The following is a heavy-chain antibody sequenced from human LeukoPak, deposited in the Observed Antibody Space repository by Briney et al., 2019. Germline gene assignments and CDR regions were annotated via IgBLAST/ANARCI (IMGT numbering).Heavy chain of an antibody. CDR3: AKGTRSSTSCYGGY. CDR2: ISGSGGST. Sequence: GGSLRLSCAASGFTFNNYGMSWVRQAPGKGLEWVSAISGSGGSTYYADSVKGRFTISRDNSKNTLYLQMNSLRAEDTAVYYCAKGTRSSTSCYGGYWGQGTLVTVSS. J-gene: IGHJ4*02. D-gene: IGHD2-2*01. CDR1: GFTFNNYG. V-gene: IGHV3-23*01.